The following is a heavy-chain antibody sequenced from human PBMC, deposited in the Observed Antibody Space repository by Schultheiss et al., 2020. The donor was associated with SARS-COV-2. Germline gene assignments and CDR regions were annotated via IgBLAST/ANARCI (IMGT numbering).Heavy chain of an antibody. V-gene: IGHV4-39*07. Sequence: SQTLSLTCTVSGGSISSSSYYWGWIRQPPGKGLEWIGSIYTSGSTNYNPSLKSRVTISVDTSKNQFSLKLSSVTAADTAVYYCAKDSGDSSGWYPRWFDPWGQGTLVTVSS. J-gene: IGHJ5*02. D-gene: IGHD6-19*01. CDR3: AKDSGDSSGWYPRWFDP. CDR1: GGSISSSSYY. CDR2: IYTSGST.